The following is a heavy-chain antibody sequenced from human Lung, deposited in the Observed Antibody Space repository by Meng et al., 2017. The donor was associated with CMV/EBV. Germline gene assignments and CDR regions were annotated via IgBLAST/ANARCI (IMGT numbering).Heavy chain of an antibody. CDR1: GYSISSGYY. Sequence: SETLSLXCTVSGYSISSGYYWGWIRQPPGKGLEWIGSIYHSGSTYYNPSVKSRVTISVDTSKNQFSLKLSSVTAADTAVYYCARDNWNYDQKLFDYWGQGTLVTVPS. J-gene: IGHJ4*02. CDR3: ARDNWNYDQKLFDY. CDR2: IYHSGST. D-gene: IGHD1-7*01. V-gene: IGHV4-38-2*02.